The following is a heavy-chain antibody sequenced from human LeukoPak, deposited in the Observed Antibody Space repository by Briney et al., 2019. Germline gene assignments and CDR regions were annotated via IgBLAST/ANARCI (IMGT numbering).Heavy chain of an antibody. CDR2: ISSSGDST. CDR1: GFTVSSNY. Sequence: GGSLRLSCAASGFTVSSNYMSWVRQAPGKGLEFVSSISSSGDSTHKADSVKGRFTISRDNSKNTLFLQMNGLRAEDTAVYYCATTNNGFYYQWGQGSLVTVSS. CDR3: ATTNNGFYYQ. J-gene: IGHJ4*02. D-gene: IGHD3-22*01. V-gene: IGHV3-53*01.